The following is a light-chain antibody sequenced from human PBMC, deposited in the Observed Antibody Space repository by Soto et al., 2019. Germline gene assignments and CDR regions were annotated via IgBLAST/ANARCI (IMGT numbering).Light chain of an antibody. J-gene: IGKJ1*01. Sequence: IGMTQSPATLSVSPGERATLSCRASQSVSSTLAWYQQKPGQAPKLLMYVASTRATGIPARFSGSGSGTEVTLTISSLPSEDFAFYYCQQHQTCPPWTFGQGTKVEIK. V-gene: IGKV3-15*01. CDR1: QSVSST. CDR2: VAS. CDR3: QQHQTCPPWT.